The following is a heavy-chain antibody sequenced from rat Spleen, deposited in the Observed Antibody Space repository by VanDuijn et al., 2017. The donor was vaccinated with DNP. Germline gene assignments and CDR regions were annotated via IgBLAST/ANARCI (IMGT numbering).Heavy chain of an antibody. Sequence: EVQLQESGPGLVKPSQSLSLTCSVTGYSITSNYWGWIRKFPGNKMEWVGHISYSGRTTYNPSLKSRISITRDTSKNQFFLQVNSVTTEDTATYYCARRSFDYWGQGVMVTVSS. CDR2: ISYSGRT. CDR3: ARRSFDY. CDR1: GYSITSNY. D-gene: IGHD1-11*01. J-gene: IGHJ2*01. V-gene: IGHV3-1*01.